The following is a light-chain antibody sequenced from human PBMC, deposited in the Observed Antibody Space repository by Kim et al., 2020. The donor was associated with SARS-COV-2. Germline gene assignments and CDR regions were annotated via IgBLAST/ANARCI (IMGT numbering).Light chain of an antibody. CDR2: DAA. Sequence: PGERAILSCRASHNIDINLAWYEQTPGQPPRLLIYDAAIRAAGSPDRFSGSGSGTDFTLTIGSLAPEDFAVYYCQQRGNWPPALTFGGGTKVDIK. J-gene: IGKJ4*01. CDR3: QQRGNWPPALT. V-gene: IGKV3-11*01. CDR1: HNIDIN.